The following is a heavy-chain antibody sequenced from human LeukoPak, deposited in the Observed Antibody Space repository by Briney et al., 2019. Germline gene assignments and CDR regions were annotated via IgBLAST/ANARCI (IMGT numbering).Heavy chain of an antibody. D-gene: IGHD6-13*01. CDR3: VRRPRSNSWYAMDV. Sequence: GRSLRLSCAASGFSFRDYGMHWVRQAPGKGLEWLAVIWYDGSNDRYADSVKGRFTISRDNSKNTLYVQMNSRRVEDTAVYYCVRRPRSNSWYAMDVWGQGTTVTVSS. CDR1: GFSFRDYG. J-gene: IGHJ6*02. CDR2: IWYDGSND. V-gene: IGHV3-33*01.